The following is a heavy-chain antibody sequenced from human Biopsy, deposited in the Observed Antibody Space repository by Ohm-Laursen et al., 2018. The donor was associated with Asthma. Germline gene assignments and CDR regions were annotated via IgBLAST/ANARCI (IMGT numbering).Heavy chain of an antibody. Sequence: SLRLSCAAFGFTVSTNGMSWVRQPPGKGLEWVSVIYSGGGTYYADSVQGRVTISRDNSKNTLSLQMNSLRAEDTAVYYCARGPEYVRSSGALDYWGQGTLVTVSS. CDR1: GFTVSTNG. CDR3: ARGPEYVRSSGALDY. J-gene: IGHJ4*02. D-gene: IGHD2-2*01. CDR2: IYSGGGT. V-gene: IGHV3-53*03.